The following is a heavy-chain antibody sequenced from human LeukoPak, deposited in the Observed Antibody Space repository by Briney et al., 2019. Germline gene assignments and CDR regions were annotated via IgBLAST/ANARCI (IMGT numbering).Heavy chain of an antibody. J-gene: IGHJ4*02. D-gene: IGHD6-19*01. CDR1: GFTLSSYE. CDR2: IDYSGGSS. Sequence: GGSPRLSCAASGFTLSSYEMSWIRQAPGKGLEWVSSIDYSGGSSYYADSVKGRFTISREDSKNTLYLQLNSLRAEDTALYYCATNSGWYGVSWGQGTLVTVSS. CDR3: ATNSGWYGVS. V-gene: IGHV3-23*01.